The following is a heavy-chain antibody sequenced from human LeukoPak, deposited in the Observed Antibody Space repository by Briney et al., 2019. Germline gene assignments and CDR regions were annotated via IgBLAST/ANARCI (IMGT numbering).Heavy chain of an antibody. V-gene: IGHV3-33*01. CDR3: ARVSDYSNYFDF. Sequence: GGSLRLSCAASGFTFSTYGMHWVRQAPGKGLEWVAIIWYDGSTKYYAESVKGRFTISRDNSQNMLYLQMNSLRAEDTAVYYCARVSDYSNYFDFWGQGTLATVSS. J-gene: IGHJ4*02. D-gene: IGHD4-11*01. CDR2: IWYDGSTK. CDR1: GFTFSTYG.